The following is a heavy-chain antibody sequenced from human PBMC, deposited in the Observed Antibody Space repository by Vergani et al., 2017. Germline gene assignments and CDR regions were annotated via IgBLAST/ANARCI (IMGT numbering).Heavy chain of an antibody. CDR3: AKGLGRPVVPCDFDY. CDR2: ISASGGST. CDR1: GFTFNIYA. J-gene: IGHJ4*02. Sequence: EVQLLDFGGGLVQPGGSLRLSCAASGFTFNIYAMSWVRQAPGKGLEWVSGISASGGSTYYADSVRGRFTISRDNSKNTLYLQMNSLSAEDTALDFCAKGLGRPVVPCDFDYWGQGTLVTVSS. D-gene: IGHD2-2*01. V-gene: IGHV3-23*01.